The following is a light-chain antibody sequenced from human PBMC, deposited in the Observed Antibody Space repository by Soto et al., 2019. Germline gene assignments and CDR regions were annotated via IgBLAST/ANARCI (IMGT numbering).Light chain of an antibody. CDR1: ISNIGKDT. Sequence: QSVLTQPPSVSGTPGLRVNISCWGGISNIGKDTVNWYQQLPGTAPKLLMFNDDKRPSGVPDRFSGSRSGTSASLAISGLQSDDEAVYFCSTWDDSLNGWVFGGGTKLTVL. CDR3: STWDDSLNGWV. CDR2: NDD. J-gene: IGLJ3*02. V-gene: IGLV1-44*01.